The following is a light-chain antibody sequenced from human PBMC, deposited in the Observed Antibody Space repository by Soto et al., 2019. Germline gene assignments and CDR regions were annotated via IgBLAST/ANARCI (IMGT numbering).Light chain of an antibody. CDR2: AVS. V-gene: IGKV1-17*03. CDR1: QDISHY. Sequence: DLQVTQSPSAMSASVGDRVTITCWASQDISHYLAWFQQKPGKVPKRLIFAVSNLESGVPSRFRGSGSGTEFTLTITSLQPEDFATYYCLQHNSYPWTFGQGTKADIK. CDR3: LQHNSYPWT. J-gene: IGKJ1*01.